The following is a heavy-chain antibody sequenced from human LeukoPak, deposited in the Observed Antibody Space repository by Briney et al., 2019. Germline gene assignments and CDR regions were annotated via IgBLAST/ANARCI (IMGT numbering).Heavy chain of an antibody. D-gene: IGHD6-13*01. Sequence: GGSLRLSCAASGFTFSSYAMSWVRQAPGKGLEWVSAISGSGGSTYYADSVKGRFTISRENAKNSLYLQMNSLRAGDTAVYYCARGAAAGDFDYWGQGTLVTVSS. J-gene: IGHJ4*02. V-gene: IGHV3-23*01. CDR2: ISGSGGST. CDR3: ARGAAAGDFDY. CDR1: GFTFSSYA.